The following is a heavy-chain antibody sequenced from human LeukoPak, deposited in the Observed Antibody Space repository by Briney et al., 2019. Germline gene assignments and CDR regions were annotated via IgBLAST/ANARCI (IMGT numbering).Heavy chain of an antibody. V-gene: IGHV3-7*03. CDR1: GFTFSSYW. CDR3: ARVTVGFDY. D-gene: IGHD4-23*01. Sequence: PGGSLRLSCVVSGFTFSSYWMTWVRQAPGKGLEWVANIKQDGSEKYYVDSVKGRFTISRDNAKNSLYLQMNSLRAEDTAVYYCARVTVGFDYWGQGTLVTVSS. J-gene: IGHJ4*02. CDR2: IKQDGSEK.